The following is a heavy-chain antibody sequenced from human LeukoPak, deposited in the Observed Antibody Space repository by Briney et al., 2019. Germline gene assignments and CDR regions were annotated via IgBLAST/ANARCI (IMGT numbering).Heavy chain of an antibody. V-gene: IGHV4-59*08. D-gene: IGHD5-18*01. CDR3: GRHSAEGDSNGHYNWFDP. CDR1: GDSITSYY. CDR2: MSYSGST. Sequence: SETLSLTCTVSGDSITSYYWSWIRQPPGKGLEWIGSMSYSGSTNYNPSLKSRVTMSVDTTKKQFSLRLNSVTAADTAVYYCGRHSAEGDSNGHYNWFDPWGQGTLVTVSS. J-gene: IGHJ5*02.